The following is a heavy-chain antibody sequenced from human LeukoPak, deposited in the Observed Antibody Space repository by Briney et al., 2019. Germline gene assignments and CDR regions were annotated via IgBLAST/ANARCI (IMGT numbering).Heavy chain of an antibody. D-gene: IGHD5-12*01. Sequence: GASVKVSCKASGGTFSSYAISWVREAPGQGLEWMGGIIPIFGTANYAQKFQGRVTITADESTSTAHMELSSLRSEDTAVYYRASPYSGYDSHYYGMDVWGQGTTVTVSS. CDR1: GGTFSSYA. J-gene: IGHJ6*02. V-gene: IGHV1-69*13. CDR3: ASPYSGYDSHYYGMDV. CDR2: IIPIFGTA.